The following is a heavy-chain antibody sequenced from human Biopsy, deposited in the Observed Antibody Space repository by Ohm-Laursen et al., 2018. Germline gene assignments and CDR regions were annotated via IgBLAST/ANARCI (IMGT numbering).Heavy chain of an antibody. CDR1: GFTFNNYG. CDR3: AKDRYNYTPIGGFSMDV. V-gene: IGHV3-30*18. J-gene: IGHJ6*02. D-gene: IGHD5-18*01. CDR2: IFYDGSNT. Sequence: SLRLSCSASGFTFNNYGMQWVRQAPGKRLEWVAFIFYDGSNTNYADSVKGRFTISRDNSRDTLYLQMSSLRAEDTAVYYCAKDRYNYTPIGGFSMDVWGQGTTVTVSS.